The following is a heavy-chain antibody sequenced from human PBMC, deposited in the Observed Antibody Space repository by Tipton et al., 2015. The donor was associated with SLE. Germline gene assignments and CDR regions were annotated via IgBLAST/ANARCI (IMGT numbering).Heavy chain of an antibody. Sequence: SLRLSCAASGFSVSGNYMSWVRQAPGKGLECVSVIYSGGSTYYADSVKGRFTISRDTSKNILFLQMTNLRPEDTAFYYCARDTYGSGSHFTGPYWGQGTLVSVSS. CDR1: GFSVSGNY. J-gene: IGHJ4*02. D-gene: IGHD3-10*01. CDR2: IYSGGST. CDR3: ARDTYGSGSHFTGPY. V-gene: IGHV3-66*02.